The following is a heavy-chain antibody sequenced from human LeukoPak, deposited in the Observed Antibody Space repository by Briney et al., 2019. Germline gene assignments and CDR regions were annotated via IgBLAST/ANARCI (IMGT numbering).Heavy chain of an antibody. CDR1: GGSISSYY. CDR2: IYYSGST. V-gene: IGHV4-59*01. J-gene: IGHJ5*02. D-gene: IGHD3-10*01. Sequence: SETLSLTCTVSGGSISSYYCSWIRQPPGKGLEWIGYIYYSGSTNYNPSLKSRVTISVDTSKNQFSLKLSSVTAADTAVYYCAGTPYGSGSFWGWWFDPWGQGTLVTVSS. CDR3: AGTPYGSGSFWGWWFDP.